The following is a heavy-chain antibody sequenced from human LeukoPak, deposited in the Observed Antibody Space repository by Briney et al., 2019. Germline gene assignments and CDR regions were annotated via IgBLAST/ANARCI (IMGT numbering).Heavy chain of an antibody. Sequence: GGSLRLSCAASGFIFSNYGIHWVRQAPGKGLEWVVVIWHDGSNQYYVDSVKDRFTISRDNSKNTLWLQMNSLRAEDTAVYYCARGSSSGYGAFDIWGQGTMVTVSS. D-gene: IGHD3-3*01. CDR2: IWHDGSNQ. J-gene: IGHJ3*02. CDR3: ARGSSSGYGAFDI. V-gene: IGHV3-33*01. CDR1: GFIFSNYG.